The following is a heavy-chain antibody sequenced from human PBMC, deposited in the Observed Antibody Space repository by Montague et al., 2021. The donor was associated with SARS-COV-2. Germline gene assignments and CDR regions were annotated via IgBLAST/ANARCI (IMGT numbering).Heavy chain of an antibody. J-gene: IGHJ6*02. Sequence: CAISGDSVASNSAAWNWIRQSPSRRFEWLGRTYYRSKWYNEYAVSVNSRITINPDTSKNQFSLQVNSVTPEDTAVYYCARGADRYYFYGMDVWGQGTTVTVSS. CDR3: ARGADRYYFYGMDV. CDR1: GDSVASNSAA. D-gene: IGHD6-19*01. CDR2: TYYRSKWYN. V-gene: IGHV6-1*01.